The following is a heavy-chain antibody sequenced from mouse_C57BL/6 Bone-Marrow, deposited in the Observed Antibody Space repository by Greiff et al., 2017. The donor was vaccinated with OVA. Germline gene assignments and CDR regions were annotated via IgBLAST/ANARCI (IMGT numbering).Heavy chain of an antibody. CDR2: IRNKANGYTT. J-gene: IGHJ4*01. CDR3: ARYARETGTGAMDY. V-gene: IGHV7-3*01. CDR1: GFTFTDYY. Sequence: DVKLVESGGGLVQPGGSLSLSCAASGFTFTDYYMSWVRQPPGKALEWLGFIRNKANGYTTEYSASVKGRFTISRDNSQSILYLQMTALRAEDTASYYCARYARETGTGAMDYWGQGTSVTVSS. D-gene: IGHD4-1*01.